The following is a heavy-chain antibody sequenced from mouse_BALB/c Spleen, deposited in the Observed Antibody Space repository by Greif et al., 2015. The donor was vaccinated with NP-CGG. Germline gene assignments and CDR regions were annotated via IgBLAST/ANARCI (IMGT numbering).Heavy chain of an antibody. Sequence: VQLQQSGPGLVKPSQSLSLTCTVTGYSITSDYAWNWIRQLPGNKLEWMGYISYSGSTSYNPSLKGRISITLDTSKNQLFLQLNSVTTEDTSTYYCARRKVREYFDVWGAGTTVTVSS. D-gene: IGHD2-14*01. CDR2: ISYSGST. V-gene: IGHV3-2*02. J-gene: IGHJ1*01. CDR1: GYSITSDYA. CDR3: ARRKVREYFDV.